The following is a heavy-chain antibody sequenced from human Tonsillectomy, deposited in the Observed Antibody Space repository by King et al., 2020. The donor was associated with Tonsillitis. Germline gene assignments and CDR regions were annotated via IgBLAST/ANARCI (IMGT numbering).Heavy chain of an antibody. D-gene: IGHD6-19*01. Sequence: VQLVESGGGVVQPGRSLRLSCAASGFTFSSYAMHWFRQAPGKGLGWVAVISYDGSNKYFADSVKGRFTISRDNSKNTQYLQMNSLRAEDTAVYYCAKDRCSGWYWGAFHIWGQGTMVTVSS. CDR1: GFTFSSYA. CDR3: AKDRCSGWYWGAFHI. CDR2: ISYDGSNK. J-gene: IGHJ3*02. V-gene: IGHV3-30-3*01.